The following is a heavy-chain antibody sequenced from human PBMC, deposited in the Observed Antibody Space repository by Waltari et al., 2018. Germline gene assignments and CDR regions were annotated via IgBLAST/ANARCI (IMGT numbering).Heavy chain of an antibody. J-gene: IGHJ4*02. V-gene: IGHV1-2*02. D-gene: IGHD5-18*01. CDR3: ARWGYWSYGHTADY. CDR1: GYTFTGNY. Sequence: QVQLVQSGAEVKKPGASVRVSCKASGYTFTGNYMHWVRPAPGQGLEWMGWINPNSGGTNYAQKFQGRVTMTRDTSISTAYMELSRLRSDDTAVYYCARWGYWSYGHTADYWGQGTLVTVSS. CDR2: INPNSGGT.